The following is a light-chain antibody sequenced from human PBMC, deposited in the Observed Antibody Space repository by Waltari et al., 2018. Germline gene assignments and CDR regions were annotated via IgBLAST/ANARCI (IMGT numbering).Light chain of an antibody. J-gene: IGLJ1*01. CDR1: SSDVGGYNF. CDR3: SSYTSSSPLYV. V-gene: IGLV2-14*01. CDR2: DVS. Sequence: QSALTQPASVSGSPGQSITISCTGTSSDVGGYNFVSWYQQHPGKAPKLMIYDVSNRPSGVSNRVSGSKSDNTASLTISGLQAEDEADYYCSSYTSSSPLYVFGTGTKVTVL.